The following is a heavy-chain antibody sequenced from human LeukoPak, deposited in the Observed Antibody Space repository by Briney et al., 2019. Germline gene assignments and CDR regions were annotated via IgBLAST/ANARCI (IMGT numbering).Heavy chain of an antibody. CDR3: TRRVSATRWFDP. CDR2: IIGDGSTT. V-gene: IGHV3-74*01. J-gene: IGHJ5*02. D-gene: IGHD2-15*01. CDR1: GFTFSDYW. Sequence: PGGSLRLSCAASGFTFSDYWMHWVRQAPGKGLEWVSRIIGDGSTTIYADSVEGRFTIPRDNAENTMYLQMNSLRVEDTAVYYCTRRVSATRWFDPWGQGTLVTVSS.